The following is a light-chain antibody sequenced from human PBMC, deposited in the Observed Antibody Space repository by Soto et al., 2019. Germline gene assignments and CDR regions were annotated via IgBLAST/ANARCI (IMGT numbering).Light chain of an antibody. J-gene: IGKJ1*01. CDR2: DAS. Sequence: DIQMTQSPSTLAASVRHSVTITCRASQSISSWLAWYQQKPGKAPNRLIYDASSLESGVPSRFSGSGSGTEFTLTISSLQPDDFATYYCQQYNTYPWTFGQGTKVDIK. CDR3: QQYNTYPWT. V-gene: IGKV1-5*01. CDR1: QSISSW.